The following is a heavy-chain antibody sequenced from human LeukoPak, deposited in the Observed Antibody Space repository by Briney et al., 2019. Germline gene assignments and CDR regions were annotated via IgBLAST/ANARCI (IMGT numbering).Heavy chain of an antibody. Sequence: SETLSLTCNVSGYSISSVYYWGWIRQPPGKGLEWIASINHSGITYYNPSCQRRVTTAVDTSKNQFSLKLSSVTAADTAVYYCARTYLTFANLGYCSGGSCYSGGSAFDIWGQGTMVTVSS. CDR1: GYSISSVYY. V-gene: IGHV4-38-2*02. D-gene: IGHD2-15*01. CDR2: INHSGIT. J-gene: IGHJ3*02. CDR3: ARTYLTFANLGYCSGGSCYSGGSAFDI.